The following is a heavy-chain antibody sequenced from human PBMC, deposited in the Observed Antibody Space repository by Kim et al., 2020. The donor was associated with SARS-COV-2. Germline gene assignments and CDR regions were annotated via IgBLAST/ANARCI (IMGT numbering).Heavy chain of an antibody. CDR3: ARDPGSENY. Sequence: GSTYYADSVKGRFTISRDNSKNTLYLQMNSLRAEDTAVYYCARDPGSENYWGQGTLVTVSS. CDR2: GST. J-gene: IGHJ4*02. V-gene: IGHV3-53*01. D-gene: IGHD6-19*01.